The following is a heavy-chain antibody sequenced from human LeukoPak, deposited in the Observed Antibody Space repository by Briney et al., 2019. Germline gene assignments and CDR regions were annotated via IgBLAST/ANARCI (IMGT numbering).Heavy chain of an antibody. Sequence: SETLSLTCTVSGGSISSGGYYWSWIRQHPGKGLEWIGYIYYSGSTYYNPSLRSRVTISVDTSKNQFSLKLSSVTAADTAVYYCASEDPGLGYCSGGSCYLGFGAFDIWGQGTMVTVSS. V-gene: IGHV4-31*03. CDR3: ASEDPGLGYCSGGSCYLGFGAFDI. CDR2: IYYSGST. J-gene: IGHJ3*02. CDR1: GGSISSGGYY. D-gene: IGHD2-15*01.